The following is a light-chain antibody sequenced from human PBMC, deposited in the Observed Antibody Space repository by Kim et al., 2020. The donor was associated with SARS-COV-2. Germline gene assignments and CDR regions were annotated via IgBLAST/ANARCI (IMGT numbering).Light chain of an antibody. Sequence: QSALTQPAAVSGSPGQSITISCTGSSSDVGGYDYVSWYQQYPGKAPKLMIYEVSTRPSGVSNRFSGSKSGNTASLTISGLQAEDEAGYYCSSYISSSNPYVLFGGGTQLTVL. V-gene: IGLV2-14*01. CDR3: SSYISSSNPYVL. CDR1: SSDVGGYDY. J-gene: IGLJ2*01. CDR2: EVS.